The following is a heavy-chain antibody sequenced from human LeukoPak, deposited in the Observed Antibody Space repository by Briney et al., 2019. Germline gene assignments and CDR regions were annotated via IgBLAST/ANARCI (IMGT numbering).Heavy chain of an antibody. D-gene: IGHD6-6*01. Sequence: SVKVSCKASGGTFSSYAISWVRQAPGQGLEWMGGIIPIFGTANCAQKFQGKVTITTDESTSTAYMELSSLGSEDTAVYYCAREGSSAPDDAFDIWGQGTMVTVSS. V-gene: IGHV1-69*05. J-gene: IGHJ3*02. CDR1: GGTFSSYA. CDR3: AREGSSAPDDAFDI. CDR2: IIPIFGTA.